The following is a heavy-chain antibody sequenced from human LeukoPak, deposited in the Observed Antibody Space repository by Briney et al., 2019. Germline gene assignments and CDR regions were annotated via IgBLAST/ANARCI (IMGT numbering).Heavy chain of an antibody. CDR3: ASYSSSWKDDAFDI. CDR1: GGSISSYY. J-gene: IGHJ3*02. CDR2: IYYSGST. Sequence: SETLSLTCIVSGGSISSYYWSWIRQPPGKGLEWIGYIYYSGSTNYNPSLKSRVTISVDTSKNQFSLKLSSVTAADTAVYYCASYSSSWKDDAFDIWGQGTMVTVSS. V-gene: IGHV4-59*01. D-gene: IGHD6-13*01.